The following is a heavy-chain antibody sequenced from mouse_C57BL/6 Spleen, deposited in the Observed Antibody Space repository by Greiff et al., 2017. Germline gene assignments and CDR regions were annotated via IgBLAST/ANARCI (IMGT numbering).Heavy chain of an antibody. CDR3: ARDGLYWYFDV. D-gene: IGHD3-1*01. CDR1: GFTFSSYA. V-gene: IGHV5-4*01. Sequence: EVQGVESGGGLVKPGGSLILSCAVSGFTFSSYAMSWVRQTPEKRLEWVATISDGGSYTNYPDKVKGRFTSSRDNAKNNLFLQMSHLKSEDTAMNYCARDGLYWYFDVWGTGTTVTVSS. J-gene: IGHJ1*03. CDR2: ISDGGSYT.